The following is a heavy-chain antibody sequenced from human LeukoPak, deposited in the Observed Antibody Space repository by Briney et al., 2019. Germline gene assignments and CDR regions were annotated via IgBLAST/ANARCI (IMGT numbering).Heavy chain of an antibody. D-gene: IGHD3-22*01. CDR1: GGSISSSSYY. CDR2: IYYSGTT. V-gene: IGHV4-39*01. Sequence: SEALSLTCSVSGGSISSSSYYWAWIRQPPGKGLVWIASIYYSGTTYYNPSLKSRVTISAETSTRQFSLRVTSVTAADTAVYYCAGSGMQLWSVLYYFDFWGQGSLVPVSS. CDR3: AGSGMQLWSVLYYFDF. J-gene: IGHJ4*02.